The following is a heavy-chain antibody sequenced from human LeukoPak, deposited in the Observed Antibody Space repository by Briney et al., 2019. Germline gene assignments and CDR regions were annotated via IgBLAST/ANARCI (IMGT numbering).Heavy chain of an antibody. Sequence: SETLSLTCAVYGGSFSGYYWSWIRQPPGKGREWIGEINHSGSTNYNPSLTSRVTISVDTSKNQFSLRLTSVTAADTAVYYCARQEQQLIYNWFDPWGQGTLVTVSS. V-gene: IGHV4-34*01. J-gene: IGHJ5*02. CDR2: INHSGST. CDR1: GGSFSGYY. D-gene: IGHD6-13*01. CDR3: ARQEQQLIYNWFDP.